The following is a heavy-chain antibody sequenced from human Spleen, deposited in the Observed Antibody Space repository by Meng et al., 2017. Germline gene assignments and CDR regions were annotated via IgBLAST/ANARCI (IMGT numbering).Heavy chain of an antibody. Sequence: GESLKISCAASGFTFSSYEMNWVRQAPGKGLEWVSYISSSGSTIYYADSVKGRFTISRDNAKNSLYLQMNSLRAEDTAVYYCARDYYGSGGYYYFDYWGQGNRVNGAS. CDR1: GFTFSSYE. D-gene: IGHD3-10*01. CDR3: ARDYYGSGGYYYFDY. J-gene: IGHJ4*02. V-gene: IGHV3-48*03. CDR2: ISSSGSTI.